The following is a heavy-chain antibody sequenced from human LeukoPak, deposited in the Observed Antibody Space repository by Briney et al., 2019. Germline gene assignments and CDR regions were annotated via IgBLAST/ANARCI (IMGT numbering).Heavy chain of an antibody. CDR1: GFTFSSYS. Sequence: GGSLRLSCAASGFTFSSYSMNWVRQAPGKGLEWVSYISSSSSTIYYADSVKGRFTISRDNAKNSLYLQMNSLRAEDTAVYYCARDSGQSPSDYYYYYYMDVWGKGTTVTVSS. CDR3: ARDSGQSPSDYYYYYYMDV. CDR2: ISSSSSTI. J-gene: IGHJ6*03. V-gene: IGHV3-48*01.